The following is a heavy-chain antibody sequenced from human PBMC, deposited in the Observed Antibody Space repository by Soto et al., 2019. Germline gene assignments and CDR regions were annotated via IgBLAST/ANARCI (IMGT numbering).Heavy chain of an antibody. CDR1: GCNFKKFA. CDR2: ISCCGGSA. V-gene: IGHV3-23*01. CDR3: AKADGQQWLIPHLDN. Sequence: EVQLLESGGGVVQPGGSLRLSCVASGCNFKKFAMAWVRQAAGEGLEWVSGISCCGGSASYADSVKGRFSIARDDSKNTVSLQLNSLRVEDTAQYYCAKADGQQWLIPHLDNWGQGTLVTVS. D-gene: IGHD6-19*01. J-gene: IGHJ4*02.